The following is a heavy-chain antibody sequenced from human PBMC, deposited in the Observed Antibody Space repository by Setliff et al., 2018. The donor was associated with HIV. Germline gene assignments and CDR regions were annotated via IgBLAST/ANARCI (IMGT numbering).Heavy chain of an antibody. Sequence: ASVKVSCKASEYSLTDYYIHWVRQAPGQGLEWMGWINPNSGGTNYAQKFQGRVIMTRDRSIRTAYMELTRLTSDDTAVYYCSRDRSEWLRGECYMDVWGNGTTVTVSS. CDR3: SRDRSEWLRGECYMDV. CDR2: INPNSGGT. V-gene: IGHV1-2*02. CDR1: EYSLTDYY. D-gene: IGHD5-12*01. J-gene: IGHJ6*03.